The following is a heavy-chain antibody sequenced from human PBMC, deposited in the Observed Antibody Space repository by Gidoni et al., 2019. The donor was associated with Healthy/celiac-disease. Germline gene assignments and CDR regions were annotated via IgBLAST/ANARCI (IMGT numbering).Heavy chain of an antibody. CDR3: ARANIVVEPAAMRRLDY. J-gene: IGHJ4*02. CDR1: GYTFTSYG. V-gene: IGHV1-18*01. CDR2: ISAYNGNT. Sequence: QVQLVQSGAEVKKPGASVKVSCKASGYTFTSYGISWVRQAPGQGLEWMGWISAYNGNTNYAQKLQGRVTMTTDTSTSTAYMELRSLRSDDTAVYSCARANIVVEPAAMRRLDYWGQGTLVTVSS. D-gene: IGHD2-2*01.